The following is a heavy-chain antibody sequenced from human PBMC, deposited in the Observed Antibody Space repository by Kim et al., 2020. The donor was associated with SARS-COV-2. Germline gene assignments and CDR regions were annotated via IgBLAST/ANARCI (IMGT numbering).Heavy chain of an antibody. Sequence: GGSLRLSCAASGFTFSSYGMHWVRQATGKGLEWVAVIWYDGSNKYYADSVKGRFTISRDNSKNTLYLQMNSLRAEDTAVYYCAKDRYGSGSYNGGMDVWGQGTTVTVSS. CDR3: AKDRYGSGSYNGGMDV. V-gene: IGHV3-33*06. CDR2: IWYDGSNK. J-gene: IGHJ6*02. D-gene: IGHD3-10*01. CDR1: GFTFSSYG.